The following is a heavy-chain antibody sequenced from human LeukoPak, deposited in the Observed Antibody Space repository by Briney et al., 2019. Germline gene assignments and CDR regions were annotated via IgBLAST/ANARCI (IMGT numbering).Heavy chain of an antibody. CDR1: GFIVSSNY. D-gene: IGHD1-26*01. J-gene: IGHJ4*02. Sequence: PGRSLRLSCAASGFIVSSNYMSWVRQAPGKGLEWVSIIYSDGSTYYADSVKGRFTISRDNFKNILYFDMNSLRVEDTAVYYCAKEEIGDGRDYWGQGTLVTVSS. CDR2: IYSDGST. V-gene: IGHV3-53*01. CDR3: AKEEIGDGRDY.